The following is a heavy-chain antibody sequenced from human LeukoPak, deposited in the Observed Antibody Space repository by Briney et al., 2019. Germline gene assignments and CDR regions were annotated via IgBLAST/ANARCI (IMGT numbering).Heavy chain of an antibody. V-gene: IGHV3-21*06. CDR1: GFSFNIYG. D-gene: IGHD3-10*01. J-gene: IGHJ6*03. CDR3: ARASDAGSKYYHYMDV. Sequence: GGSLRLSCAASGFSFNIYGMKWVRQAPGKGLEWISSISSSGGYIDYADSVKGRFTISRDNAKNSLYLQMSSLRAGDAAVYYCARASDAGSKYYHYMDVWGKGTMVMISS. CDR2: ISSSGGYI.